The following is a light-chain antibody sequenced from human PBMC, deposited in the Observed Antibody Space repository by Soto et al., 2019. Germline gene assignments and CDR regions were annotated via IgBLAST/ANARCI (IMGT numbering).Light chain of an antibody. CDR2: RNN. CDR3: ASWDDNLRAWV. V-gene: IGLV1-44*01. CDR1: SSNIGSHS. Sequence: VLAQPPAASGTPRQRVTISCSGSSSNIGSHSVTWYQQLPGTAPKLLSHRNNQRPSGVPDRFSGSKSGTSASLAISGLQSEDEANYYCASWDDNLRAWVFGEGTKVTVL. J-gene: IGLJ3*02.